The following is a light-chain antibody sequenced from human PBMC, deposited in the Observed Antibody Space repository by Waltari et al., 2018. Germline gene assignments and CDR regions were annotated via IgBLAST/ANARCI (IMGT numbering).Light chain of an antibody. V-gene: IGKV3-15*01. CDR3: QQYNNWPLT. J-gene: IGKJ4*01. Sequence: EIVITQSPATLSVSPGERTPLSCGASQSVSSNLAWYQQKPGQAPRLLIYGASTRATGIPARFSGSGSGTEFTLTISSLQSEDFAVYYCQQYNNWPLTFGGGTKVEIK. CDR1: QSVSSN. CDR2: GAS.